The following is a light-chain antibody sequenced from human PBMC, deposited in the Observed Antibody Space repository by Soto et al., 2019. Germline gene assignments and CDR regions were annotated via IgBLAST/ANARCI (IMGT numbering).Light chain of an antibody. V-gene: IGLV1-40*01. J-gene: IGLJ2*01. CDR2: GNS. CDR3: QSYDSSLSGSV. CDR1: RSNIGAGYD. Sequence: QSVLTQPPAVSGAPGQRVTISCTGSRSNIGAGYDVHWYQKLPGTAPKLLMHGNSNRPSGVPDRFSGSKSGTSASLAITGLQAEDEADSYCQSYDSSLSGSVFGGGTKLTVL.